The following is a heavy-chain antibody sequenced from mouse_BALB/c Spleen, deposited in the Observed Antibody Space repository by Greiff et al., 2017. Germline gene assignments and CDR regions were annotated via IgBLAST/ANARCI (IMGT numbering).Heavy chain of an antibody. Sequence: VLLVESGPGLVQPSQSLSITCTVSGFSLTSYGVHWVRQSPGKGLEWLGVICSGGSTAYNAAFISRLSISKDNSNSQVFFKMNSLQANDTAIYYCARRRYRDYYAMDYWGQGTSVTVSS. J-gene: IGHJ4*01. CDR1: GFSLTSYG. CDR3: ARRRYRDYYAMDY. V-gene: IGHV2-2*02. CDR2: ICSGGST. D-gene: IGHD5-1-1*01.